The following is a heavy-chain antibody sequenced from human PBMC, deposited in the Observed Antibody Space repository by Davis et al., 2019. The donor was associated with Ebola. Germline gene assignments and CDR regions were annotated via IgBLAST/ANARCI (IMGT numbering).Heavy chain of an antibody. CDR2: IYSGGST. Sequence: PGGSLRLSCAASGFTVSSNYMSWVRQAPGKGLEWVSVIYSGGSTYYADSVKGRFTISRDNSKNTLYLQMNSLRAEDTAVYYCAREVRYYYGMDVWGQGTTVTVSS. D-gene: IGHD4-11*01. V-gene: IGHV3-53*01. CDR3: AREVRYYYGMDV. CDR1: GFTVSSNY. J-gene: IGHJ6*02.